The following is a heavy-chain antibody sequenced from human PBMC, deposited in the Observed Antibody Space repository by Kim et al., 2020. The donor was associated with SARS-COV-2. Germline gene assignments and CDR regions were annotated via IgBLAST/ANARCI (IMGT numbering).Heavy chain of an antibody. CDR2: IYYSGST. Sequence: SETLSLTCTVSGGSVSSGSYYWSWIRQPPGKGLEWIGYIYYSGSTNYNPSLKSRVTISVDTSKNQFSLKLSSVTAADTAVYYCARDGGVAAAGKGFDYWG. CDR3: ARDGGVAAAGKGFDY. CDR1: GGSVSSGSYY. V-gene: IGHV4-61*01. J-gene: IGHJ4*01. D-gene: IGHD6-13*01.